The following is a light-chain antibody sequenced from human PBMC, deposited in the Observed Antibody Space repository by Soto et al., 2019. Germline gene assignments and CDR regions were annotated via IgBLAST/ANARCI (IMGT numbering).Light chain of an antibody. CDR1: SSDVGGYNY. Sequence: QSVLTQPASVSGSPGQSITISCTGTSSDVGGYNYVSWYQQHPGKAPKLMIYDVSNRPSGVSNRFSGSKSGNTASLTISGLQADDESDYYCSSYTSSSYEVFGGGTKLTVL. V-gene: IGLV2-14*01. CDR3: SSYTSSSYEV. CDR2: DVS. J-gene: IGLJ2*01.